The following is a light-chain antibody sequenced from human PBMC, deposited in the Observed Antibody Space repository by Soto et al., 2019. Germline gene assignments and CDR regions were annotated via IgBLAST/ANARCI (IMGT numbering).Light chain of an antibody. V-gene: IGKV3-20*01. CDR3: QPYGGSFI. CDR2: NTS. CDR1: QSINSKS. J-gene: IGKJ3*01. Sequence: EIVLTQSPGTLSLSPGEGATVSCRVSQSINSKSLVWYQRKFGQAPRLLIYNTSSRATGIPDRFSGSGSGTDFTLSISRLEPEAFAVYYCQPYGGSFIFGPGTKVDFK.